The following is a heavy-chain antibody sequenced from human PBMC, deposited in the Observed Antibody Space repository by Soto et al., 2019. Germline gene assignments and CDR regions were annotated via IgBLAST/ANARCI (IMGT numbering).Heavy chain of an antibody. V-gene: IGHV1-69*13. J-gene: IGHJ4*02. CDR2: IIPIFGTA. Sequence: SVKVSCKASGGTFSSYAISWVRQAPGQGLEWMGGIIPIFGTANYAQKFQGRVTITADESTSTAYMELSSLRSEDTAVYYCARGDYYYDSSGYYFFDYWGQGTLVTVSS. D-gene: IGHD3-22*01. CDR1: GGTFSSYA. CDR3: ARGDYYYDSSGYYFFDY.